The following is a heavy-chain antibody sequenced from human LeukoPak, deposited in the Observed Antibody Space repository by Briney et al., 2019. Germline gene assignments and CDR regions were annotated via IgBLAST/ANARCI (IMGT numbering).Heavy chain of an antibody. CDR1: GYTFINYD. CDR2: MNPNSGNT. D-gene: IGHD3-22*01. J-gene: IGHJ4*02. CDR3: ARTHDGHVSGYGGFDY. Sequence: GASVKVSCKASGYTFINYDINWVRQATGQGLEWMGWMNPNSGNTGYAQKFQGRVTMTRNTSISTAYMELSSLRFEDTAVYYCARTHDGHVSGYGGFDYWGQGTLVTVSS. V-gene: IGHV1-8*01.